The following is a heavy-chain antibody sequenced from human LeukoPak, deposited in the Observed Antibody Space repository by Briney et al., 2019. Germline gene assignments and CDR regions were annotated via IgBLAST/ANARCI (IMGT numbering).Heavy chain of an antibody. Sequence: ASVKVSCKASGYTFTGNGITWVRQAPGQGLEWMGWIRGYNGNTAYAQMFQARVTMTTDTSTSTAYMEVTNLRSDDTAIYYCARSGHCSGTGCYAEGIDYWGQGTLVTVSS. CDR3: ARSGHCSGTGCYAEGIDY. CDR2: IRGYNGNT. CDR1: GYTFTGNG. J-gene: IGHJ4*02. D-gene: IGHD2-2*01. V-gene: IGHV1-18*01.